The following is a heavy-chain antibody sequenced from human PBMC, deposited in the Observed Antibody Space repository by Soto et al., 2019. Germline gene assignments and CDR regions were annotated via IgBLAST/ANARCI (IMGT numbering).Heavy chain of an antibody. J-gene: IGHJ4*02. Sequence: ASLKVSCKASGYTFTSYDINWVRQATGQGLEWMGWMNPNSGNTGYAQKFQGRVTMTRNTSISTAYMELSSLRSEDTAVYYCARGRLLEWKNFDYWGQGTLVTVSS. CDR1: GYTFTSYD. V-gene: IGHV1-8*01. D-gene: IGHD3-3*01. CDR3: ARGRLLEWKNFDY. CDR2: MNPNSGNT.